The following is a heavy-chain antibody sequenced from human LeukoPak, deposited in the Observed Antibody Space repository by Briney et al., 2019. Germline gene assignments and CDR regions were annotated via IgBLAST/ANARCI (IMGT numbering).Heavy chain of an antibody. CDR2: ISTSGGNT. CDR3: AKPGSGYYTAYY. D-gene: IGHD3-3*01. CDR1: GFTFSSYA. V-gene: IGHV3-23*01. Sequence: PGGSLRLSCAASGFTFSSYAMSWVRKAPGKGLEWVSAISTSGGNTYYADSVKGRFTISRDNSKNTVYLQMNSLRAEDTAIYYCAKPGSGYYTAYYWGQGTLVTVSS. J-gene: IGHJ4*02.